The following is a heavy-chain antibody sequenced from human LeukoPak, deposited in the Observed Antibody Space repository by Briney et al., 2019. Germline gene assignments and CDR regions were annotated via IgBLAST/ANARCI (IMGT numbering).Heavy chain of an antibody. Sequence: PSETLSLTCTVSGGSISSYYWSWIRQPPGKGLEWIGYIYYSGSTNYNPSLKSRVTISVDTSKNQFSLKLSSVTAADTAVYYCARHRSSSSWFDLYYFDYWGQGTLVTVSS. CDR3: ARHRSSSSWFDLYYFDY. D-gene: IGHD6-13*01. CDR2: IYYSGST. V-gene: IGHV4-59*08. CDR1: GGSISSYY. J-gene: IGHJ4*02.